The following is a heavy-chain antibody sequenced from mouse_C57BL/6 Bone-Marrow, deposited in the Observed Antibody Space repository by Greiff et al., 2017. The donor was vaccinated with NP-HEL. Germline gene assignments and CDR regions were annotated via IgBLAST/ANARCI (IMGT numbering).Heavy chain of an antibody. Sequence: VQLQQSGAELVRPGASVKLSCTASGFNIKDDYMHWVKQRPEQGLEWIGWLDPENGDTEYASQFQGQATITADTSSNTAYLQLSSLTSEDTAVYYCTTYGYEAYWGQGTLVTVSA. CDR1: GFNIKDDY. V-gene: IGHV14-4*01. CDR3: TTYGYEAY. CDR2: LDPENGDT. J-gene: IGHJ3*01. D-gene: IGHD2-2*01.